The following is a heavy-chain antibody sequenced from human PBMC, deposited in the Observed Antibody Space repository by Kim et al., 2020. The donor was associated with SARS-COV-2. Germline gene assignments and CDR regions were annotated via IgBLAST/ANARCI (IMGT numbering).Heavy chain of an antibody. J-gene: IGHJ6*02. CDR1: GYTFTGYY. D-gene: IGHD4-17*01. CDR2: INPNSGGT. Sequence: ASVKVSCKASGYTFTGYYMHWVRQAPGQGLEWMGWINPNSGGTNYAQKFQGWVTMTRDTSISTAYMELSRLRSDDTAVYYCARGRGLSTVTTLPYYYGMDVWGQGTTVTVSS. V-gene: IGHV1-2*04. CDR3: ARGRGLSTVTTLPYYYGMDV.